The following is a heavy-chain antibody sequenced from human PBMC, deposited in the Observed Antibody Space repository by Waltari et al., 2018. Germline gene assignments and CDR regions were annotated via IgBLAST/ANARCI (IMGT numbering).Heavy chain of an antibody. V-gene: IGHV4-4*02. Sequence: TWLGWVRQSPGKGVDWIGQCHGSGKTNYNPSLESRVSISKDTSNKQFSLKLTFATAADTAVYYCARDRGRGLYLDSWGQGILVTVSP. CDR1: TW. J-gene: IGHJ4*02. CDR2: CHGSGKT. D-gene: IGHD2-15*01. CDR3: ARDRGRGLYLDS.